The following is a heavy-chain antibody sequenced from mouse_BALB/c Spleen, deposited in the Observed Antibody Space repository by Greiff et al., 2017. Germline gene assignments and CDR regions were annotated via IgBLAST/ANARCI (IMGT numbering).Heavy chain of an antibody. Sequence: EVQLVESGGGLVKPGGSLKLSCAASGFTFSSYAMSWVRQTPEKRLEWVASISSGGSTYYPDSVKGRFTISRDNARNILYLQMSSLRSEDTAMYYCARGDYYGSSYGDYFDYWGQGTTRTVSS. D-gene: IGHD1-1*01. CDR2: ISSGGST. J-gene: IGHJ2*01. V-gene: IGHV5-6-5*01. CDR3: ARGDYYGSSYGDYFDY. CDR1: GFTFSSYA.